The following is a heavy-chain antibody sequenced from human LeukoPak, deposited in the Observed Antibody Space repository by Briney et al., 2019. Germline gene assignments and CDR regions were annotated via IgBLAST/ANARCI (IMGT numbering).Heavy chain of an antibody. J-gene: IGHJ4*02. CDR3: TREAVTANDYFDY. Sequence: GGTLRLSCAASGFTLSNAWMTWVRQAPGKGLEWVGRIKSKTDGGTTDYAAPVKGRFTISRDDSKNTLYLQMNSLKTEDTAVYYCTREAVTANDYFDYWGQGTLVTVSS. D-gene: IGHD2-21*02. V-gene: IGHV3-15*01. CDR2: IKSKTDGGTT. CDR1: GFTLSNAW.